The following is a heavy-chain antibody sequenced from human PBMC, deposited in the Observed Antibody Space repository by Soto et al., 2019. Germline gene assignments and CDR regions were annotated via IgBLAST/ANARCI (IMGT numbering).Heavy chain of an antibody. D-gene: IGHD3-16*01. J-gene: IGHJ4*02. V-gene: IGHV3-53*01. CDR3: AGRLTTAASLDY. CDR2: VHGGGST. Sequence: VQLVESGGGLIQPGGSLRLSCAASGFTVSNNHMTWVRQAAGKGLELVSFVHGGGSTSYADSVKGRFTISRDNSKNTLYLQMVSLRAEDTAIDYCAGRLTTAASLDYWGRGTLVTVSS. CDR1: GFTVSNNH.